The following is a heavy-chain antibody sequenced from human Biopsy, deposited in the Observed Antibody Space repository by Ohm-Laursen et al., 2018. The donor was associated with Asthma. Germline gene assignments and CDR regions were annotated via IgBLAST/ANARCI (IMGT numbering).Heavy chain of an antibody. D-gene: IGHD7-27*01. CDR2: HSGRGAKT. V-gene: IGHV3-23*01. CDR1: GFSFSSYA. Sequence: SLRLSCTASGFSFSSYAMSWVRQAPWKGLEWVSGHSGRGAKTYYADSVKGRFTISRDNSKNTLHLQMNSLRAEDTAVYYCARDAPTGGYIDYWGLGTLVTVSS. CDR3: ARDAPTGGYIDY. J-gene: IGHJ4*02.